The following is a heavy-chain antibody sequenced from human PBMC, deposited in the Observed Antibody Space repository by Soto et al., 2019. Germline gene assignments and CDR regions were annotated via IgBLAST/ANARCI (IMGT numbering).Heavy chain of an antibody. J-gene: IGHJ3*02. D-gene: IGHD3-22*01. Sequence: SVKVSCKASGGTFSSYAISWGRQAPGQGLEWMGGIIPIFGTANYAQKFQGRVTITADESTSTAYMELSSLRSEDTAVYYCASRSSPITRIVRGAYNAFDIWGQGTMVTVAS. CDR1: GGTFSSYA. CDR2: IIPIFGTA. V-gene: IGHV1-69*13. CDR3: ASRSSPITRIVRGAYNAFDI.